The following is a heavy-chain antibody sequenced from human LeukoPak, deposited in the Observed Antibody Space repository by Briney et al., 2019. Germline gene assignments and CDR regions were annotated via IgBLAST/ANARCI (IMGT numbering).Heavy chain of an antibody. V-gene: IGHV4-59*01. Sequence: SETLSLTCTVSGGSISSYYWSWIRQPPGKGLEWIGSIYYSGSTNYNPSLKSRVTISVDTSKNQFSLKLSSVTAADTAVYYCARDEYCSSTSCYGEAFDIWGQGTMVTVSS. J-gene: IGHJ3*02. D-gene: IGHD2-2*01. CDR1: GGSISSYY. CDR3: ARDEYCSSTSCYGEAFDI. CDR2: IYYSGST.